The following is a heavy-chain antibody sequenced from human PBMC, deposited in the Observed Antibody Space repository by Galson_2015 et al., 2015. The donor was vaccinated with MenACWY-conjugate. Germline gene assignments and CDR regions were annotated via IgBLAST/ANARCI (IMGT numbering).Heavy chain of an antibody. CDR3: GRRRPRDIGGGFDI. CDR2: IHYSGGT. D-gene: IGHD2-15*01. V-gene: IGHV4-39*01. CDR1: GGSISTNDFY. Sequence: LSLTCTVSGGSISTNDFYCAWFRQPPGKGLEWIGNIHYSGGTYHNPSLKSRITTSVDTSKNQFSLNLASVTAADTATYYCGRRRPRDIGGGFDIWGQGTLVTVSS. J-gene: IGHJ3*02.